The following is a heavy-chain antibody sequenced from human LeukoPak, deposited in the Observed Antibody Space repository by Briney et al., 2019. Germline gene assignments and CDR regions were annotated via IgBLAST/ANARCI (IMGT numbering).Heavy chain of an antibody. CDR1: RYTFIDYY. Sequence: ASVKVSCMASRYTFIDYYIHWVRQAPGQGGECMGWIKANSGGTKYEQKFQGRVTMTRHTSITTAYMELKSLRSDDTAVFYCARGPFRNVDTAMIASRFDPWGQGTLVTVSS. V-gene: IGHV1-2*02. CDR2: IKANSGGT. CDR3: ARGPFRNVDTAMIASRFDP. D-gene: IGHD5-18*01. J-gene: IGHJ5*02.